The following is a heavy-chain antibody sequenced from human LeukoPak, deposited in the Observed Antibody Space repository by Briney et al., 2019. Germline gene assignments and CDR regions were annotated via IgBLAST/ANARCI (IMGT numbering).Heavy chain of an antibody. CDR1: GFTFSSYA. CDR3: AKEFRAYCGGDCYSYYFDY. V-gene: IGHV3-23*01. CDR2: ISGSGGST. Sequence: PGGSLRLSCAASGFTFSSYAMSWVRQAPGKGLEWVSAISGSGGSTYYADSVKGRFTISRDNSKNTLYLQMNSLRAEDTAVYCCAKEFRAYCGGDCYSYYFDYWGQGTLVTVSS. J-gene: IGHJ4*02. D-gene: IGHD2-21*01.